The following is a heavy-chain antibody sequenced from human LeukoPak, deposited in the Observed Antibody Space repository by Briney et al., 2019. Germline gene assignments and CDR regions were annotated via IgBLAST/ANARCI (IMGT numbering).Heavy chain of an antibody. J-gene: IGHJ4*02. CDR2: ISSSSSYI. CDR1: GFXFSSYS. Sequence: PGGSLRLSCAASGFXFSSYSMNWVRQAPGKGLEWVSSISSSSSYIYYADSVKGRFTISRDNAKNSLYLQMNSLRAEDTAVYYCARDQRQQLASPDYWGQGTLVTVSS. V-gene: IGHV3-21*01. CDR3: ARDQRQQLASPDY. D-gene: IGHD6-13*01.